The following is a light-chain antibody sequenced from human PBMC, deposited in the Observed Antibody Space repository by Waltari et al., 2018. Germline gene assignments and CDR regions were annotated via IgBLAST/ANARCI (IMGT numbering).Light chain of an antibody. J-gene: IGKJ5*01. V-gene: IGKV4-1*01. CDR2: WAS. CDR3: QQYYTTPIT. CDR1: QSVLSSTNNKDY. Sequence: DIVMTQSPDSLAVSLGERATINCKSSQSVLSSTNNKDYLAWYQQKSGQSPKLLIYWASTRESGVPDRFSGSGSGTDFTLTISSLQAEDVAVYFCQQYYTTPITFGQGTRLEIK.